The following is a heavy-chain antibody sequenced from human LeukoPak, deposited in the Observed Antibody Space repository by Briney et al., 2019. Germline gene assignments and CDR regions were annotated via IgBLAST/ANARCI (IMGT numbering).Heavy chain of an antibody. CDR3: AKEGYGSTWNADFVY. J-gene: IGHJ4*02. CDR1: RFIFGNYA. Sequence: PGGSLRLSCAASRFIFGNYAMSWVRQAPGKGLEWVSAISGSGVITYYADSVKGRFTISRDNSKNTLYLQMNSLRAEDTAVYYCAKEGYGSTWNADFVYWGQGTLVIVSS. V-gene: IGHV3-23*01. CDR2: ISGSGVIT. D-gene: IGHD6-13*01.